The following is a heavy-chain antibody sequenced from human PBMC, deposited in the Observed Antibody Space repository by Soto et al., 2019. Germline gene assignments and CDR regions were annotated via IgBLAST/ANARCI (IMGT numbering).Heavy chain of an antibody. D-gene: IGHD6-6*01. Sequence: PSETLSLTCAVSGGSIVSDKWWSWVRQSPGKGLEWLGEINHRGSTIYNPSLKSRVTISVDTSRNQLYLKVKSVTAADTAVYYCARGGSSELWGQGTLVTVSS. CDR2: INHRGST. CDR1: GGSIVSDKW. CDR3: ARGGSSEL. J-gene: IGHJ4*02. V-gene: IGHV4-4*02.